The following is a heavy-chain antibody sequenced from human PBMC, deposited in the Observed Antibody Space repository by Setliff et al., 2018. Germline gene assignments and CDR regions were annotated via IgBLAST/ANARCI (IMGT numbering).Heavy chain of an antibody. CDR3: ARSRAGTSYFEY. D-gene: IGHD6-19*01. V-gene: IGHV4-30-4*08. Sequence: SETLSLTCTVSGGSISSGDYYWSWIRQPPGKGLEWIGEINHSGSTNYNPSLKSRITISIDTSKNQFSLKLNSVTAADTAVYYCARSRAGTSYFEYWGQGTLVTVSS. CDR2: INHSGST. J-gene: IGHJ4*02. CDR1: GGSISSGDYY.